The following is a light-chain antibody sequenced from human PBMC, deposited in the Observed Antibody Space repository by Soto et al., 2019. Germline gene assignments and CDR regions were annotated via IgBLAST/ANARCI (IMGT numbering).Light chain of an antibody. V-gene: IGKV3-20*01. CDR1: QTIHNNY. CDR2: GSS. Sequence: EVVLTQSPGTLSLSPGERATLSCRGSQTIHNNYLAWYQQRPGQAPRLLIYGSSDRATGIPDRFSGSGSGTAFTLPISRLEPEAFAVYYCHQYGSSPPYTFGQGTKLEI. J-gene: IGKJ2*01. CDR3: HQYGSSPPYT.